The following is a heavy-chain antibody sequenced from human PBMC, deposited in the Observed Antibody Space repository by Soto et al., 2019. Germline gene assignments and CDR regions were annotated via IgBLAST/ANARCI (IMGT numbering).Heavy chain of an antibody. CDR2: ISYSEST. CDR1: GGSISSGGYY. J-gene: IGHJ6*02. D-gene: IGHD2-21*01. CDR3: ARDLRLXYCGGTNCQDYYYGMDV. V-gene: IGHV4-31*11. Sequence: SETLSLTCAVSGGSISSGGYYWTWVRQHPGKGLEWIGYISYSESTYYTPSLKSRVTMSVDTSKNQFSLKLSSVTAADTAVYYCARDLRLXYCGGTNCQDYYYGMDVWGQGTTVTVSS.